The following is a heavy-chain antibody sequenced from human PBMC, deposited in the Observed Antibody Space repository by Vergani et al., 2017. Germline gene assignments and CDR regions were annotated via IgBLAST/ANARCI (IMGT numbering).Heavy chain of an antibody. V-gene: IGHV3-30*03. CDR1: GFTFSSYG. CDR3: ARGPIAVAGTYYYYYMDV. D-gene: IGHD6-19*01. J-gene: IGHJ6*03. Sequence: QVQLVESGGGVVQPGRSLRLSCAASGFTFSSYGMHWVRQAPGKGLEWVAVISYDGSNKYYADSVKGRFTISRDNSKNTLYLQMNSLRAEDTAVYYCARGPIAVAGTYYYYYMDVWGKGTTVTVSS. CDR2: ISYDGSNK.